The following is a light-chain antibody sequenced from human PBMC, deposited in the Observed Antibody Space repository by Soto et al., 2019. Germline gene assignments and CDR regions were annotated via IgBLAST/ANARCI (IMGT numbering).Light chain of an antibody. CDR1: SSDVGSYNH. CDR3: CSRL. J-gene: IGLJ2*01. CDR2: EVA. Sequence: QSALTQPASVSGSPGQSITISCTGTSSDVGSYNHVSWYQQHPGKAPKLMIYEVAKRPSGVSARFSGSQSGDTASLTISGLQAADEAYYYCCSRLFGGGTKLTVL. V-gene: IGLV2-23*02.